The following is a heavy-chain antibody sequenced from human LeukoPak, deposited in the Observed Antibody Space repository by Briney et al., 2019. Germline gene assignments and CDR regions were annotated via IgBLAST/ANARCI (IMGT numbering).Heavy chain of an antibody. CDR3: ARDPVDIVATIMDYYYYYGMDV. CDR1: GFTFSSYA. D-gene: IGHD5-12*01. CDR2: ISYDGSNK. V-gene: IGHV3-30*04. Sequence: QTGGSLRLSCAASGFTFSSYAMHWVRQAPGKGLEWVAVISYDGSNKYYADSVKGRFTISRDNSKNTLYLQMNSLRAEDTAVYYCARDPVDIVATIMDYYYYYGMDVWGQGTTVTVSS. J-gene: IGHJ6*02.